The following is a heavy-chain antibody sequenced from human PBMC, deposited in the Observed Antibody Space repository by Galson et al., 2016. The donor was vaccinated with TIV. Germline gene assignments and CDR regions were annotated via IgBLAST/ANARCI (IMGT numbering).Heavy chain of an antibody. CDR3: AVWSNIYYFAL. CDR2: IDPSGGGT. Sequence: SVKVSCKASGYTFISYYMHWVRQAPGQGLEWVGVIDPSGGGTTYAQKFQGTVTMTRDTSTSTVYMDLSSLRSDDTAVFYCAVWSNIYYFALWGQGTLITVSS. V-gene: IGHV1-46*01. J-gene: IGHJ4*02. CDR1: GYTFISYY. D-gene: IGHD2-21*01.